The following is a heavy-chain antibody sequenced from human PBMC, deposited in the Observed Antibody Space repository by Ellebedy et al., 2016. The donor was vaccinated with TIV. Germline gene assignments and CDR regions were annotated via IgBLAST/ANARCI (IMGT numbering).Heavy chain of an antibody. CDR3: APFYGGSTKVFDY. CDR1: GFTFSNYW. CDR2: IKYDGSST. V-gene: IGHV3-74*01. Sequence: GGSLRLXXAASGFTFSNYWMHWVRQAPGKGLVWVSRIKYDGSSTDYADSVKGRFTISRDNAKNTLYLQMNSLRGEDTAVYYCAPFYGGSTKVFDYWGQGTLVTVSS. D-gene: IGHD4-23*01. J-gene: IGHJ4*02.